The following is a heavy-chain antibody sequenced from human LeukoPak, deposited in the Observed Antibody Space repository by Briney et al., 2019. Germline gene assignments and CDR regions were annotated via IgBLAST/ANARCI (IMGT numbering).Heavy chain of an antibody. V-gene: IGHV3-53*01. D-gene: IGHD2-2*01. Sequence: GGSLRLSCAASGFTVSSNYMSWVRQAPGKGLEWVSVIYSGGSTYYADSVKGRFTISRDNSKNTLYLQMNSLRAEDTAVYYCARVDCSSTSCYWPDAFDIWGQGTMVTVSS. CDR3: ARVDCSSTSCYWPDAFDI. CDR1: GFTVSSNY. CDR2: IYSGGST. J-gene: IGHJ3*02.